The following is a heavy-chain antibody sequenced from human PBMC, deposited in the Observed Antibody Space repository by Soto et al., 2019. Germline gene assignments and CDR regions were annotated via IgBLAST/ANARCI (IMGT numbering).Heavy chain of an antibody. CDR3: AKGGRIPTSSVDY. CDR2: ISYDGSNR. D-gene: IGHD2-2*01. V-gene: IGHV3-30*18. Sequence: QVQLVESGGGVVQPGKSLRLSCAATGFTFSHYGLHWVRHAPGKGLEWVAGISYDGSNRYYGASVKGRFSISRDNPNNTLYLQMNSLRDEDTAVYYCAKGGRIPTSSVDYWGQGTLVTVSS. J-gene: IGHJ4*02. CDR1: GFTFSHYG.